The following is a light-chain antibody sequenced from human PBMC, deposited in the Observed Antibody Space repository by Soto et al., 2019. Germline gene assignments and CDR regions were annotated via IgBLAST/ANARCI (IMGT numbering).Light chain of an antibody. J-gene: IGLJ1*01. CDR3: QSYDSSLSGYV. V-gene: IGLV1-40*01. CDR2: GNS. Sequence: QSVLTQPPSVSGAPGQRVTISCTGSSANIGAGHDVHWYQQLPGTAPKLLIYGNSNRPSGVPDRFSGSKSGTSASLAITGLQAEDEADYYCQSYDSSLSGYVFXTGTKLTVL. CDR1: SANIGAGHD.